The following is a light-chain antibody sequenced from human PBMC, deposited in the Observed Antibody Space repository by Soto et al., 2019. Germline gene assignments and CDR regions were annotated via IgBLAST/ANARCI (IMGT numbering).Light chain of an antibody. Sequence: AIQLTQSPSSLSASVGDRVTISCRASQGMSGALAWYQQQPGKAPKVLIYDAFTLGSGVPSRFSGSGSGTDFTLTISSLQPEDFATYYCQQFNSHPLTFGGGTKVEIK. CDR1: QGMSGA. CDR2: DAF. CDR3: QQFNSHPLT. V-gene: IGKV1-13*02. J-gene: IGKJ4*01.